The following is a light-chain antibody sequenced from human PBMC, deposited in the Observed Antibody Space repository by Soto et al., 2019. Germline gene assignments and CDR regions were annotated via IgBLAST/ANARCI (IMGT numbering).Light chain of an antibody. Sequence: EIVMTHSPATLSVSPGERATLSSRASQSVSSNLAWYQQKPGQAPRLLIYGASTRATGIPARFSGSGSGTEFTLTISSLQSEDFAVYYCQQFRNWPWTFGQGTKVDIK. V-gene: IGKV3-15*01. CDR2: GAS. CDR1: QSVSSN. J-gene: IGKJ1*01. CDR3: QQFRNWPWT.